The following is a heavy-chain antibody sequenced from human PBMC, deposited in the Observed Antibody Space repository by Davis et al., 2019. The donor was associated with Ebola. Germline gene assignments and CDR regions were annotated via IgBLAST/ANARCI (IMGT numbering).Heavy chain of an antibody. CDR2: ISSSGDYI. CDR3: ARLGDRYCSGGSCYPHYFDY. V-gene: IGHV3-21*04. D-gene: IGHD2-15*01. J-gene: IGHJ4*02. CDR1: GFTFSFHS. Sequence: GESLKISCAASGFTFSFHSVNWVRQAPGQGLEWVASISSSGDYIYYADSAKGRFTISRDNAKNSLYLQMNSLRAEDTAVYYCARLGDRYCSGGSCYPHYFDYWGQGTLVTVSS.